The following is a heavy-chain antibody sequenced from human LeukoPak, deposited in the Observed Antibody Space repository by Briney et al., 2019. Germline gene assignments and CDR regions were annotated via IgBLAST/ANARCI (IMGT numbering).Heavy chain of an antibody. Sequence: SETLSLTCTVSGGSISSGSYYWSWIRQPAGKGLEWIGRIYTSGSTNYNPSLKSRVTMSVDTSKNQFSLKLSSVTAADTAVYYCARDDSSGRAGDYWGQGTLVTVSS. CDR1: GGSISSGSYY. J-gene: IGHJ4*02. CDR2: IYTSGST. D-gene: IGHD3-22*01. V-gene: IGHV4-61*02. CDR3: ARDDSSGRAGDY.